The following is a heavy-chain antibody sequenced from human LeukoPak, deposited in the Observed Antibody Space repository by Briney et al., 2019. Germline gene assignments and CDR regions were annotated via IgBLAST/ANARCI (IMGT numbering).Heavy chain of an antibody. V-gene: IGHV3-53*01. CDR2: PYSGGYT. Sequence: GVSLRLSCAASGFTVSSDYMSWVRQAPGKGLEWVSVPYSGGYTSYADSVKGRFTISRDNAKKSLYLQMNSLRAEDTAVYYCARDYDILTGYFRGGFDYWGQGTLVTVSS. J-gene: IGHJ4*02. CDR1: GFTVSSDY. CDR3: ARDYDILTGYFRGGFDY. D-gene: IGHD3-9*01.